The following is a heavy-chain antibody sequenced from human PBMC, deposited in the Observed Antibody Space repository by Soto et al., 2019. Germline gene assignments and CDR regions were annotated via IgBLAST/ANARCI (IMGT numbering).Heavy chain of an antibody. D-gene: IGHD3-10*01. CDR3: ARQGVRGFYYYYGMDV. V-gene: IGHV4-34*01. Sequence: QVQLQQWSTGLLKPSETLSLTCAVYGGSFSGYYWSWIRQPPGKGLEWIGEINHSGSTNYNPSLKSRVTISVDTSKNQFSLKLSSVTAADTAVYYSARQGVRGFYYYYGMDVWGQGTTVTVSS. CDR2: INHSGST. J-gene: IGHJ6*02. CDR1: GGSFSGYY.